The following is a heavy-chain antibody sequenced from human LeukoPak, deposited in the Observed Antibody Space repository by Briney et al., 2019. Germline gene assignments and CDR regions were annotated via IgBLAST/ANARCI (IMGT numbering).Heavy chain of an antibody. D-gene: IGHD2-2*01. CDR1: GGSFSGYY. CDR3: ARGTIVVVPAAMLAPFFDY. Sequence: SETPSLTCAVYGGSFSGYYWSWIRQPPGKGLEWIGEINHSGSTNYNPSLKSRVTISVDTSKNQFSLKLSSVTAADTAVYYCARGTIVVVPAAMLAPFFDYWGQGTLVTVSS. CDR2: INHSGST. J-gene: IGHJ4*02. V-gene: IGHV4-34*01.